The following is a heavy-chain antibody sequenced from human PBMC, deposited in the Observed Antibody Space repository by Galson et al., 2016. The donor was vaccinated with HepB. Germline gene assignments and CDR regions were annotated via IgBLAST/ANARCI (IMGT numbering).Heavy chain of an antibody. CDR2: ITPDGTYT. CDR3: AGGKLATGWGS. Sequence: SLRLSCAASGFTFSSYWMHWVRQVPGKGLVWVSRITPDGTYTNYADSVKGRFIMSLDKSKNQFSLKANSVTAADTAVYFCAGGKLATGWGSWGQGILVVVSS. D-gene: IGHD1-26*01. V-gene: IGHV3-74*01. CDR1: GFTFSSYW. J-gene: IGHJ5*02.